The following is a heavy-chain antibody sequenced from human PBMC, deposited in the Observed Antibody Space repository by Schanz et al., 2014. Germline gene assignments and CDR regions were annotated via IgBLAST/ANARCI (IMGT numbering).Heavy chain of an antibody. V-gene: IGHV3-30*02. D-gene: IGHD6-13*01. CDR3: AKEKEEVAADGSFFDY. J-gene: IGHJ4*02. CDR1: GFTFSDAW. CDR2: IGYDGSEK. Sequence: VQLVESGGGLVKPGGSLRLSCAASGFTFSDAWMTWVRQAPGKGLEWVANIGYDGSEKYYVDSVKGRFTISRDNSKNTVNLQMNSLRAEDTAVYYCAKEKEEVAADGSFFDYWGQGTLVNVSS.